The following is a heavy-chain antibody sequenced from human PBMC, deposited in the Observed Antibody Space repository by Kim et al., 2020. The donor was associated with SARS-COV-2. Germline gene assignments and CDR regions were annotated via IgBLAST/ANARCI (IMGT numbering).Heavy chain of an antibody. V-gene: IGHV4-39*07. CDR1: GGSISSGCYH. CDR3: ASHSSMGFDV. Sequence: SETLSLTCTVSGGSISSGCYHWIWLRQPPGRGLEGIGCMSYSGHSHYNPSLRIRVTLSADSSRNQVSLKLNSVTAAATAVYSCASHSSMGFDV. CDR2: MSYSGHS. J-gene: IGHJ3*01. D-gene: IGHD2-8*01.